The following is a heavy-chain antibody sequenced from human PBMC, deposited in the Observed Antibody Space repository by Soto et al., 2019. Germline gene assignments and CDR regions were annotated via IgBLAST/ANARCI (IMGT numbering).Heavy chain of an antibody. D-gene: IGHD1-26*01. CDR3: TTGPGSGSYRIDY. CDR1: GFTFSNAW. Sequence: SLRLSCAASGFTFSNAWMNWVRQAPGKGLEWVGRIKSKTDGGTTDYAAPVKGRFTISRDDSKNTLYLQMNSLKTEDTAVYYCTTGPGSGSYRIDYRAQRTLVTVSS. J-gene: IGHJ4*02. V-gene: IGHV3-15*07. CDR2: IKSKTDGGTT.